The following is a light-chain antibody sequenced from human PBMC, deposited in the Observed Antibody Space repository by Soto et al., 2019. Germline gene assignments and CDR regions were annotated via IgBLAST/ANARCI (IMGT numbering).Light chain of an antibody. V-gene: IGLV1-40*01. J-gene: IGLJ2*01. CDR1: SSNIGAGYD. CDR2: GNS. CDR3: RSSDTSLSGYVL. Sequence: QSVLTQPPSVSGSPGQRVTISCTGASSNIGAGYDVHWYQQLPGTAPKLLIYGNSNRPSGVPDRFSGSKSGTSASLAITGLQDEDEDGDYSRSSDTSLSGYVLFGGGTKLTVL.